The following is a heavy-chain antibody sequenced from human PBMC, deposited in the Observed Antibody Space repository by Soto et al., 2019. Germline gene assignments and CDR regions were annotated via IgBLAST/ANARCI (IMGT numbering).Heavy chain of an antibody. CDR1: GVSISRGGYS. CDR3: ARAERRLGFDY. CDR2: IYHSGST. V-gene: IGHV4-30-2*01. D-gene: IGHD3-16*01. J-gene: IGHJ4*02. Sequence: QLQLQESGSGLVKPSQTLSLNCAVSGVSISRGGYSWSWIRQPPGKGMEWIGYIYHSGSTYYNPSLKGRVTISVDRAKNPLSLKLSSVTAPDTAVYSFARAERRLGFDYWGQGTLVTDSS.